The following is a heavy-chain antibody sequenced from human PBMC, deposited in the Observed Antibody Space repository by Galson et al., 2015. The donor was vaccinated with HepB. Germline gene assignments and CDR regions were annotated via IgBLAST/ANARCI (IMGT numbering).Heavy chain of an antibody. Sequence: PALVKPTQTLTLTCTFSGFSLSTSGVGVGWIRQPPGKALEWLALIYWDDDKRYSPSLKSRLTITKDASKNQVVLTMTNMDPVDTATYYCAHMRDAFDIWGQGTMVTVSS. CDR3: AHMRDAFDI. J-gene: IGHJ3*02. CDR1: GFSLSTSGVG. V-gene: IGHV2-5*02. CDR2: IYWDDDK.